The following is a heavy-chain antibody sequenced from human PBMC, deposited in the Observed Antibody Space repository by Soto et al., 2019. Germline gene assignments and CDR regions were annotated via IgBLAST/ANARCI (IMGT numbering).Heavy chain of an antibody. CDR3: ARVLDGSASYADY. Sequence: ASVKVSCKASGYTFTSYGISWVREAPGQGLEWMGWITVYNGNTKYAQQFQGRVSMTADTSTSTAYMELMALRSDDTAMYYCARVLDGSASYADYLGQGTPVTVSS. J-gene: IGHJ4*02. D-gene: IGHD3-10*01. CDR1: GYTFTSYG. V-gene: IGHV1-18*01. CDR2: ITVYNGNT.